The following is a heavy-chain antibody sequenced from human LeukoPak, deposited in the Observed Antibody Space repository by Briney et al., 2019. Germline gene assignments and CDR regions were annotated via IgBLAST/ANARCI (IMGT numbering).Heavy chain of an antibody. CDR3: ARGLGYCSCGSCYSDY. J-gene: IGHJ4*02. V-gene: IGHV1-8*01. CDR1: GYTFTSYD. CDR2: MNPNSGNT. Sequence: GASVKVSCKASGYTFTSYDINWVRQATGHGLEWMGWMNPNSGNTGYAQKFQGRVTMTRNTSISTAYMELSSLRSEDTAVYYCARGLGYCSCGSCYSDYWGQGTLVTVS. D-gene: IGHD2-15*01.